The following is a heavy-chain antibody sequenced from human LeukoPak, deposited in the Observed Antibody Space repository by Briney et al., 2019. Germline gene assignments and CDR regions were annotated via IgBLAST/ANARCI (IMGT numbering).Heavy chain of an antibody. CDR1: GFTFDDYA. V-gene: IGHV3-9*01. Sequence: GGSLRLSCAASGFTFDDYAMHWVRQAPGKGLEWVSGISWNSGSIGYADSVKGRFTISRDNTKNSLYLQMNSLRAEDTALYYCAKDIGEQRLRNFDYWGQGTLVTVSS. D-gene: IGHD6-25*01. CDR2: ISWNSGSI. J-gene: IGHJ4*02. CDR3: AKDIGEQRLRNFDY.